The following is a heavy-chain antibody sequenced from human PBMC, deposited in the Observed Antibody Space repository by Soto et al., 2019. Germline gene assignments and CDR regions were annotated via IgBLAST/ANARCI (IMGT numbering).Heavy chain of an antibody. D-gene: IGHD1-26*01. V-gene: IGHV1-18*01. J-gene: IGHJ4*02. CDR3: ARDLGGSYSAPVDY. Sequence: QVQLVQSGAEVKKPGASVKVSCKASGYTFTSYGIIWVRQAPGQGLEWMGWISAYNGNTKYAQKLQGRVTTTTDTSTGTAYMELRSLRSDDTAVYYCARDLGGSYSAPVDYWGQGTLVTVSS. CDR2: ISAYNGNT. CDR1: GYTFTSYG.